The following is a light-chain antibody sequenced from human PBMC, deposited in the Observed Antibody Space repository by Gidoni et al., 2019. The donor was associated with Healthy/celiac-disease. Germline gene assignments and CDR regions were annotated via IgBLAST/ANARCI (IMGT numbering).Light chain of an antibody. CDR2: GAS. V-gene: IGKV3-20*01. CDR1: QSVSSSY. J-gene: IGKJ1*01. CDR3: QQYGSSPGT. Sequence: EIVLTQSPGTLALSPGERATRTCRASQSVSSSYLAWYQQKPGQDPRLLIYGASSRATGIPDRFSGSGSGTDFTLTISRLEPEDFAVYYCQQYGSSPGTFGQGTKVEIK.